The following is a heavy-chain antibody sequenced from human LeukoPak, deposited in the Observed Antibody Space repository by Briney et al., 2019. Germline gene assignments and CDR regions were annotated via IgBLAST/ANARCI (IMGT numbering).Heavy chain of an antibody. CDR1: GFTFSSYG. J-gene: IGHJ6*02. CDR3: AKVIQRDEDYYYYGMDV. Sequence: GGSLRLSCAASGFTFSSYGMHWVRQAPGKGLEWVAVISYDGSNKYYADSVKGRFTISRDNSKNTLYLRMNSLRAEDTAVYYCAKVIQRDEDYYYYGMDVWGQGTTVTVSS. CDR2: ISYDGSNK. D-gene: IGHD5-24*01. V-gene: IGHV3-30*18.